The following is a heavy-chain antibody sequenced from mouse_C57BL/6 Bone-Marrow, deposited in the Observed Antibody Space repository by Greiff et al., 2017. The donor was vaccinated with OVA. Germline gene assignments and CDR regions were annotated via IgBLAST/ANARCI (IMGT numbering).Heavy chain of an antibody. D-gene: IGHD3-1*01. CDR3: AIVGTYNARDY. Sequence: VQLQQPGAELVKPGASVKVSCKASGYTFPSYWMHWVKQRPGQGLEWIGRFHPSDSDTNYNQKFKGKATLTVDKSSRTAYMQRSSLTAEDAAVYYGAIVGTYNARDYWGQGTSVTVSA. V-gene: IGHV1-74*01. CDR1: GYTFPSYW. CDR2: FHPSDSDT. J-gene: IGHJ4*01.